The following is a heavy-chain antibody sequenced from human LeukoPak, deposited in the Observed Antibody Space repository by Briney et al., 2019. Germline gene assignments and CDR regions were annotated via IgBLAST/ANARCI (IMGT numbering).Heavy chain of an antibody. CDR2: IIPIFGTA. CDR3: ARDVSGYSSGWSTGGWFDP. J-gene: IGHJ5*02. D-gene: IGHD6-19*01. CDR1: GGTFSSYA. V-gene: IGHV1-69*13. Sequence: ASVKVSCKASGGTFSSYAISWVRQAPGQGLEWMGGIIPIFGTANYAQKFQGRVTITADESTSTAYMELSSLRSEDTAAYYCARDVSGYSSGWSTGGWFDPWGQGTLVTVSS.